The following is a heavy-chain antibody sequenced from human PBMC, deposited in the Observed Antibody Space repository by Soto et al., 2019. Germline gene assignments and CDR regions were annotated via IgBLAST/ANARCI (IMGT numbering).Heavy chain of an antibody. Sequence: EVQLVESGGGLVKPGGSLRLSCAASGFTFSNAWMSWVRQAPGKGLEWVGHIKSKTDGGTTDYAAPVKGRFTISRDDSKNTLYLQMNSLKTEDTAVYYCTTSTTVTIWYYYMDVWGKGTTVTVSS. CDR3: TTSTTVTIWYYYMDV. CDR2: IKSKTDGGTT. CDR1: GFTFSNAW. V-gene: IGHV3-15*01. J-gene: IGHJ6*03. D-gene: IGHD4-17*01.